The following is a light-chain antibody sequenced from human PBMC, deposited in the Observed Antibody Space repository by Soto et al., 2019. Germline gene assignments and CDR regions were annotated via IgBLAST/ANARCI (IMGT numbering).Light chain of an antibody. CDR2: ASS. CDR3: QQSHSFPYT. CDR1: QSMSSS. J-gene: IGKJ2*01. Sequence: DIQMTQSPSSLSASVGDRVTITCRVRQSMSSSLNWYDQKPGKAPKLLIYASSSLQDGVPSRFSDRGSGTDFTLNITSLQPEDFATYCCQQSHSFPYTFGQGTKLEIE. V-gene: IGKV1-39*01.